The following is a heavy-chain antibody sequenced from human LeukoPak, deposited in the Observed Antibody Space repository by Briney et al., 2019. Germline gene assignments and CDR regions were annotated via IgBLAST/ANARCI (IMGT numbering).Heavy chain of an antibody. Sequence: GGSLRLSCAASGFTFSSFGMHWVRQAPGKGLEWVGRISSDGTTKYYADSVKGRVTISRDNSKNTLFLQMNSLRAEDTGVYYCANGYPPMTALTLPFDYWGQGTLVTVSS. CDR3: ANGYPPMTALTLPFDY. V-gene: IGHV3-30*18. J-gene: IGHJ4*02. CDR2: ISSDGTTK. CDR1: GFTFSSFG. D-gene: IGHD4-17*01.